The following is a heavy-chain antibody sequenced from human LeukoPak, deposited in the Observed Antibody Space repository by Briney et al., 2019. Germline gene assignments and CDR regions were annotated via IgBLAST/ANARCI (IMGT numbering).Heavy chain of an antibody. Sequence: PSETLSLTCTVSGGSITTYYWTWIRQPPGKGLEWIGHIYYSGTTNYNPSLKSRVTISVDTSKNQFSLKLSSVTAADTAAYYCARDTLYYGVDVWGQGTTVTVSS. CDR1: GGSITTYY. CDR2: IYYSGTT. J-gene: IGHJ6*02. V-gene: IGHV4-59*01. CDR3: ARDTLYYGVDV.